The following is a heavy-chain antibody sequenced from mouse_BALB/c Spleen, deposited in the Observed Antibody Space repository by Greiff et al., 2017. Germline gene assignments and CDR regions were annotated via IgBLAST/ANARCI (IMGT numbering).Heavy chain of an antibody. CDR2: IYPGNVNT. J-gene: IGHJ4*01. CDR1: GYTFTSYY. Sequence: QVQLQQSGPELVKPGASVRISCKASGYTFTSYYIHWVKQRPGQGLEWIGWIYPGNVNTKYNEKFKGKATLTADKSSSTAYMQLSSLTSEDSAVYFCADGNSYAMDYWGQGTSVTVSS. CDR3: ADGNSYAMDY. V-gene: IGHV1S56*01. D-gene: IGHD2-1*01.